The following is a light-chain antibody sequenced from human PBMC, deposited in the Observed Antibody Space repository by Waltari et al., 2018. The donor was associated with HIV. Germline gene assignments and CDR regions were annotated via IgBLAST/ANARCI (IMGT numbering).Light chain of an antibody. CDR3: QLYLASPPEYT. CDR2: GTS. V-gene: IGKV3-20*01. CDR1: QSVISIS. Sequence: EIVLTQSPGTLSLSPGERATLSCRASQSVISISVAWYQQKPGQAPRLLIYGTSSRATGIPDRFSGYGSGTDFTLTISRLEPEDFAVYYCQLYLASPPEYTFGQGTKLEIK. J-gene: IGKJ2*01.